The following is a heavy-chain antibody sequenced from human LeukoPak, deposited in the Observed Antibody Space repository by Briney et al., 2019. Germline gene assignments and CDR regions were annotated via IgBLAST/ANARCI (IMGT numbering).Heavy chain of an antibody. J-gene: IGHJ5*02. CDR1: GYSISSGYY. D-gene: IGHD6-13*01. CDR2: IYHSGST. Sequence: SETLSLTCTVSGYSISSGYYWGWIRQPPGKGLEWIESIYHSGSTYYNPSLKSRVTISVDTSKNQFSLKLSSVTAADTAVYYCARVNSSSRKWFDPWGRGTLVTVSS. V-gene: IGHV4-38-2*02. CDR3: ARVNSSSRKWFDP.